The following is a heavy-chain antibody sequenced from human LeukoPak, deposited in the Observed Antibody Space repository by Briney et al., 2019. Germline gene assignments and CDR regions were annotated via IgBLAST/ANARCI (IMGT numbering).Heavy chain of an antibody. J-gene: IGHJ4*02. V-gene: IGHV4-34*01. CDR1: GGSFSGYY. Sequence: SETLSLTCAVYGGSFSGYYWSWIRQLPGKGLEWIGEINHSGSTNYNPSLKSRVTISVDTSKSQFSLKLTSVTAADTAVYYCARNRSYGYKYWGQGTLVTVSS. CDR2: INHSGST. D-gene: IGHD5-18*01. CDR3: ARNRSYGYKY.